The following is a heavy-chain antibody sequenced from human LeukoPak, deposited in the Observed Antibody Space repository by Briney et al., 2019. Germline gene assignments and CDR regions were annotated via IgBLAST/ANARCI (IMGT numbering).Heavy chain of an antibody. Sequence: SETLSLTCTVSGGSISSGSYYWSWIRQPPGKGLEWIGRIYTSGSTNYNPSLKSRVTISVDTPKNQFSLKLSSVTAADTAVYYCAREAYYDFWSGYGPEAYYYYGMDVWGQGTTVTVSS. V-gene: IGHV4-61*02. CDR3: AREAYYDFWSGYGPEAYYYYGMDV. J-gene: IGHJ6*02. CDR2: IYTSGST. CDR1: GGSISSGSYY. D-gene: IGHD3-3*01.